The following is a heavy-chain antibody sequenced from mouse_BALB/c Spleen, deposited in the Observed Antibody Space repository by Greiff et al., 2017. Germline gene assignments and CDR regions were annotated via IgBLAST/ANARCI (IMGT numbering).Heavy chain of an antibody. Sequence: EVKVEESGGGLVQPGGSLKLSCAASGFTFSSYTMSWVRQTPEKRLEWVAYISNGGGSTYYPDTVKGRFTISRDNAKNTLYLQMSSLKSEDTAMYYCASDVTARAKGAMDYWGQGTSVTVSS. J-gene: IGHJ4*01. D-gene: IGHD3-1*01. CDR3: ASDVTARAKGAMDY. V-gene: IGHV5-12-2*01. CDR1: GFTFSSYT. CDR2: ISNGGGST.